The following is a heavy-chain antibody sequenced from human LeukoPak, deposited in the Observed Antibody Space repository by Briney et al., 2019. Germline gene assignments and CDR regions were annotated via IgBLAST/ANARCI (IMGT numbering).Heavy chain of an antibody. CDR3: ARTPDIVATITWFDP. D-gene: IGHD5-12*01. CDR1: GGTFSNYA. CDR2: IIPIFGTA. V-gene: IGHV1-69*05. Sequence: ASVKVSCKASGGTFSNYAISWVRQAPGQGLEWMGGIIPIFGTANYAQKFQGRVTITTDESTSTAYMELSSLRSEDTAVYYCARTPDIVATITWFDPWGQGTLVTVSS. J-gene: IGHJ5*02.